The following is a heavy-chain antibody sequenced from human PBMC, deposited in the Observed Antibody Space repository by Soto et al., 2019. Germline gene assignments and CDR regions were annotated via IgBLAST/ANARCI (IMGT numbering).Heavy chain of an antibody. CDR3: AKLGYCSSTSCYAHFDY. D-gene: IGHD2-2*01. CDR1: GFTFSSYA. CDR2: ISGSGGST. V-gene: IGHV3-23*01. J-gene: IGHJ4*02. Sequence: EVQLLESGGGLVQPGGSLRLSCAASGFTFSSYAMSWVRQAPGKGLEWVSAISGSGGSTYYADSVKGRFTISRDNSKNTLYLQMNSLRAEDTAVYYCAKLGYCSSTSCYAHFDYWGQGTLVTVSS.